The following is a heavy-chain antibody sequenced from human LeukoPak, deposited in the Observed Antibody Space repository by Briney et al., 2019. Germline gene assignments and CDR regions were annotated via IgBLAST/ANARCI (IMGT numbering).Heavy chain of an antibody. CDR2: ISSSSSSI. J-gene: IGHJ4*02. Sequence: GGSLRLSCAASGFTFNSYSMNWVRQAPGKGLEWVSSISSSSSSIHYADSVKGRFTISRDNAKNSLYLQMNSLRAEDTAVYYCARELYGGGLYWGQGTLVTVSS. V-gene: IGHV3-21*01. D-gene: IGHD3-10*02. CDR1: GFTFNSYS. CDR3: ARELYGGGLY.